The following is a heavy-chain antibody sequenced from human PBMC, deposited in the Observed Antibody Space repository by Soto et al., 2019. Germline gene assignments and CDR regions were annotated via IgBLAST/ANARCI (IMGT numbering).Heavy chain of an antibody. CDR3: ARVTPEYSGYDFTMKFDS. J-gene: IGHJ4*02. CDR2: IWYDGSNK. CDR1: GFTFSSYC. D-gene: IGHD5-12*01. V-gene: IGHV3-33*01. Sequence: GGSLRLSCAASGFTFSSYCMHWVRQAPGKGLEWVAGIWYDGSNKYYADSVKGRFTISRDNSKNTLYLQMNSLRAEDTAVYYCARVTPEYSGYDFTMKFDSWGKGTLVTFSS.